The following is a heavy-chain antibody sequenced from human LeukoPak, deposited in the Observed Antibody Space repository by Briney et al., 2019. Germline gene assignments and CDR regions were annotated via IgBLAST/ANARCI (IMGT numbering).Heavy chain of an antibody. Sequence: GGTLRLSCAASGFTFSSYAMSWVRQAPGKGLEWVSAISGSGGSTYYADSVKGRFTISRDNAKNSLYPQMNSLRAEDTALYYCAKGRGYNYGYIFGYFDYWGQGTLVTVSS. V-gene: IGHV3-23*01. D-gene: IGHD5-18*01. J-gene: IGHJ4*02. CDR2: ISGSGGST. CDR3: AKGRGYNYGYIFGYFDY. CDR1: GFTFSSYA.